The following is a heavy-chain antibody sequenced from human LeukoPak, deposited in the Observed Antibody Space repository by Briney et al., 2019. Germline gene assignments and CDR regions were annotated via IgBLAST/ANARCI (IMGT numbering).Heavy chain of an antibody. Sequence: ALVNVSCKASGYTFPTYDINWVRQATGQGLEWMGWMNPNSGNTGYAQKFQGRVTITRNTSISTAYMELSSLRSEDTAVYYCARGRSSSRRWFDPWGQGTLVTVSS. CDR3: ARGRSSSRRWFDP. V-gene: IGHV1-8*03. CDR1: GYTFPTYD. CDR2: MNPNSGNT. D-gene: IGHD6-13*01. J-gene: IGHJ5*02.